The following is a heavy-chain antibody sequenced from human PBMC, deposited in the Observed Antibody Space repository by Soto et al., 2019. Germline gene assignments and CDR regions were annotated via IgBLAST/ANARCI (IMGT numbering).Heavy chain of an antibody. J-gene: IGHJ6*02. V-gene: IGHV4-39*01. CDR2: MYYSGST. Sequence: SGTLALTCTVSGDSILSSNYYWAWIRQSPGKGLEWIGNMYYSGSTYYNLSLKSRVTMSVDTSKNQLSLKISSVTAADTSVYYCARIVVIPAAPDYYNYYGVDVWGQGTTVTVSS. CDR3: ARIVVIPAAPDYYNYYGVDV. CDR1: GDSILSSNYY. D-gene: IGHD2-2*01.